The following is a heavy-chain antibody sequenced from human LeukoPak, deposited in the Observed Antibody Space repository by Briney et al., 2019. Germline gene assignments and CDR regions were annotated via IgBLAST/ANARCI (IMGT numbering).Heavy chain of an antibody. CDR3: ARVGKRVGVDAFDI. CDR1: GFTVSNNF. J-gene: IGHJ3*02. CDR2: IYSGSNT. Sequence: PGGSLRLSCAASGFTVSNNFMSWVRQAPGKGLEWVSVIYSGSNTYYADSVKGRFTISRDNSKNTLNLQMNSLRAEDTAVYYCARVGKRVGVDAFDIWGQGTGVTVSS. D-gene: IGHD1-26*01. V-gene: IGHV3-53*01.